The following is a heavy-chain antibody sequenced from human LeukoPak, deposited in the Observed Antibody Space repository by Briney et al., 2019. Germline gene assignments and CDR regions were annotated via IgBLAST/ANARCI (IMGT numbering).Heavy chain of an antibody. CDR1: GFTFSSYA. D-gene: IGHD3-16*01. CDR3: AKDSPLRTSYHGYFDY. CDR2: LTLSGTNT. Sequence: GGSLRLSCAASGFTFSSYAISWVRQAPGKGLEWVSALTLSGTNTHYADSVKGRFTISRDVSKNTLYLQMNALRAEDTAVYYCAKDSPLRTSYHGYFDYWGQGTLVTVSS. V-gene: IGHV3-23*01. J-gene: IGHJ4*02.